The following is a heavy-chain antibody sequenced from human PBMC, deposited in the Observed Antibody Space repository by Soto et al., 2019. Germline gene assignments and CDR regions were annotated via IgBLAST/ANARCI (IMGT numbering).Heavy chain of an antibody. CDR3: ARDLRGYSRYDYLDY. D-gene: IGHD5-12*01. V-gene: IGHV4-31*03. CDR2: SYYTGSS. CDR1: GGSISSGGYY. J-gene: IGHJ4*02. Sequence: LSLTCTVSGGSISSGGYYWSWIRQHPGKGLEWVGYSYYTGSSYYNPSLKGRVTISVDASKNQLSLRLASVTAADTAVYYCARDLRGYSRYDYLDYWGQGIPVTVSS.